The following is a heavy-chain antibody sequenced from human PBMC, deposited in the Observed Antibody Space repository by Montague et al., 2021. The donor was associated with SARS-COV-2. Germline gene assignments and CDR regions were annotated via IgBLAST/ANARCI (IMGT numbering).Heavy chain of an antibody. CDR1: RGSFSGYY. D-gene: IGHD2-2*01. CDR3: ARGYCSSTTCYRSLHY. Sequence: SETLSLTCTVHRGSFSGYYWTWIRQPPGRGLEWIGEINHSGGVXXXPSXXXRVTISVDTSKNHFSLKLRSVTAADTAIYYCARGYCSSTTCYRSLHYWGQGTLVAVSS. V-gene: IGHV4-34*01. CDR2: INHSGGV. J-gene: IGHJ4*02.